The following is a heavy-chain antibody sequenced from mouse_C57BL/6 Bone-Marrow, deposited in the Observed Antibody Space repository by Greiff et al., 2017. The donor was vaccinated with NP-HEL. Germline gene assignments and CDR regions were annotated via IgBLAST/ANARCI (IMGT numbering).Heavy chain of an antibody. D-gene: IGHD2-5*01. CDR3: AREGGYYSNLAWFAY. CDR2: ISDGGSYT. CDR1: GFTFSSYA. J-gene: IGHJ3*01. Sequence: EVQLVESGGGLVKPGGSLKLSCAASGFTFSSYAMSWVRQTPEKRLEWVATISDGGSYTYYPDNVKGRFTISRDNAKNNLYLQMSHLKSEDTAMYYCAREGGYYSNLAWFAYWGQGTLVTVSA. V-gene: IGHV5-4*01.